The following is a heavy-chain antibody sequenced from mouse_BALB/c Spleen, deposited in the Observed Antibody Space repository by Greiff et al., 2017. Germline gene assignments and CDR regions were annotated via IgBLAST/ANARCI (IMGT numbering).Heavy chain of an antibody. CDR1: GFTFTDYY. CDR3: ARDGPSSTGYYFDY. J-gene: IGHJ2*01. D-gene: IGHD4-1*02. CDR2: IRNKANGYTT. Sequence: DVQLVESGGGLVQPGGSLRLSCATSGFTFTDYYMSWVRQPPGKALEWLGFIRNKANGYTTEYSASVKGRFTISRDNSQSILYLQMNTLRAEDSATYYCARDGPSSTGYYFDYWGQGTTLTVSS. V-gene: IGHV7-3*02.